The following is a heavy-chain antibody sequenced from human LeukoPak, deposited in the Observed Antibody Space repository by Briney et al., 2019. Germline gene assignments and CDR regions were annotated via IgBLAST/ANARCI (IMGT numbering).Heavy chain of an antibody. CDR3: AKGVVVAAKTYYFDY. CDR1: GFTFSSYG. CDR2: IRYDGSNK. V-gene: IGHV3-30*02. J-gene: IGHJ4*02. Sequence: GGSLRLSCAASGFTFSSYGMRWVRQAPGKGLEWVAFIRYDGSNKYYADSVKGRFTISRDNSKNTLYLQMNSLRAEDTAVYYCAKGVVVAAKTYYFDYWGQGTLVTVSS. D-gene: IGHD2-15*01.